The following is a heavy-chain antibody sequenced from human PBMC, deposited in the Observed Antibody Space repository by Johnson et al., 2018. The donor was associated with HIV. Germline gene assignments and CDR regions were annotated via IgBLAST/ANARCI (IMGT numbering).Heavy chain of an antibody. CDR3: ARRGPFSSSPGDAFDI. CDR1: GFTVNTNY. CDR2: IYSGGST. J-gene: IGHJ3*02. Sequence: VQLVESGGGLVQPGGSLRLSCAASGFTVNTNYMSWVRQAPGKGLEWVSVIYSGGSTYYADSVKGRFTISRDNSKNTVYLQMNSLRAEDTAVYYCARRGPFSSSPGDAFDIWGQGTMVTVSS. D-gene: IGHD6-6*01. V-gene: IGHV3-66*02.